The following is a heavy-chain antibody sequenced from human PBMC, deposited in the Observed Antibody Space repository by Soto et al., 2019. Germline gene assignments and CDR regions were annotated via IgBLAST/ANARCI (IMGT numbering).Heavy chain of an antibody. Sequence: SETLSLTCTVSGGSISSGGYYWSWIRQHPGKGLEWIGYIYYSGSTYYNPSLKSRVTISVDTSKNQFSLKLSSVTAADTAVYYCASFSGATYGDYGGGINYWGQGTLVTVSS. CDR1: GGSISSGGYY. J-gene: IGHJ4*02. D-gene: IGHD4-17*01. V-gene: IGHV4-31*03. CDR3: ASFSGATYGDYGGGINY. CDR2: IYYSGST.